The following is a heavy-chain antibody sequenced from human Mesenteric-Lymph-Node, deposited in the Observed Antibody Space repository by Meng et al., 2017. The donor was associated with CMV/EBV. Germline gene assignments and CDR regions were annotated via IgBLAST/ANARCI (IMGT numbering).Heavy chain of an antibody. CDR2: IYSGGST. V-gene: IGHV3-66*02. CDR1: GFTVSANF. CDR3: ARDLGPMGMDV. J-gene: IGHJ6*02. D-gene: IGHD2-2*01. Sequence: GESLKISCAASGFTVSANFMSWVRQAPGKGLEWVSVIYSGGSTYYADSVKGRFTISRDNSKNTPSLQMNSLRVEDTAVFYCARDLGPMGMDVWGQGTTVTVSS.